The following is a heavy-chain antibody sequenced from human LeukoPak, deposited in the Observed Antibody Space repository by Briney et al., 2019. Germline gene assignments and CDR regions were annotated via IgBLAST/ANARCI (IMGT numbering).Heavy chain of an antibody. V-gene: IGHV1-2*02. CDR2: INPNSGGT. CDR1: GYTFTGYY. D-gene: IGHD3-22*01. J-gene: IGHJ4*02. CDR3: ASSHSSGYYYGL. Sequence: GASVKVSCKASGYTFTGYYMHWVRQAPGQGLEWMGWINPNSGGTNYAQKFQGRVTMTTDTSTSTAYMELRSLRPDDTAVYYCASSHSSGYYYGLWGQGTLVTVSS.